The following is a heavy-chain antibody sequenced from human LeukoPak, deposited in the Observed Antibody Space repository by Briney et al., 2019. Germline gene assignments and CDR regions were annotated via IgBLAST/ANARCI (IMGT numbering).Heavy chain of an antibody. CDR2: ISAYNGNT. CDR3: ARVRLWFGEPADAFDI. D-gene: IGHD3-10*01. CDR1: GYTVTSYG. J-gene: IGHJ3*02. Sequence: ASVKVSCKASGYTVTSYGISWVRQAPGQGLEWMGWISAYNGNTNYAQKLQGRVTMTTDTSTSTAYMELRSLRSDDTAVYYCARVRLWFGEPADAFDIWGQGTMVTVSS. V-gene: IGHV1-18*01.